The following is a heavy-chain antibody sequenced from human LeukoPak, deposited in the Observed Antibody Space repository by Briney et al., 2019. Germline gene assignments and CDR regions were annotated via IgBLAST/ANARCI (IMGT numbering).Heavy chain of an antibody. J-gene: IGHJ6*02. V-gene: IGHV3-7*01. D-gene: IGHD6-19*01. Sequence: GGSLRLSCAASGFTFSSYAMSWVRQAPGKGLEWVANIKQDGGEKYYVDSVKGRFTISRDNAKNSLYLQMNSLRAEDTAVYYCARDPYSSGWPSYYYYGMDVWGQGTTVTVSS. CDR3: ARDPYSSGWPSYYYYGMDV. CDR1: GFTFSSYA. CDR2: IKQDGGEK.